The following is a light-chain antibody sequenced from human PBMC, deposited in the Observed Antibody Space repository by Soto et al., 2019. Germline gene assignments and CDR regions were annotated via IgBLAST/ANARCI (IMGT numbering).Light chain of an antibody. CDR3: SSFTRSSTRV. V-gene: IGLV2-14*01. CDR1: SSDVDGYNY. CDR2: EVN. J-gene: IGLJ1*01. Sequence: QSVLTQPASVSGSPGQSITISCTGTSSDVDGYNYVSWFQQHPGKAPKLMIFEVNNRPSGVSDRFSGSKSGNTASLTISGLQPEDEADYYCSSFTRSSTRVFGSGTKLTVL.